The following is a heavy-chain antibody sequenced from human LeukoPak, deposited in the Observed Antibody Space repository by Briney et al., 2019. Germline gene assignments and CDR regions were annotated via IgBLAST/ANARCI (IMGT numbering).Heavy chain of an antibody. CDR3: ASHRWWAPFDT. CDR2: INHSGST. J-gene: IGHJ3*02. D-gene: IGHD2-15*01. CDR1: GGSFSGYY. Sequence: SESLSLTCAVYGGSFSGYYRSWIRQPPGKGLEWIWYINHSGSTNYNPAFKSRVTTSVDTSKNQFSLKLSSVTAANTVVYYGASHRWWAPFDTWGQGTMVTVSS. V-gene: IGHV4-34*01.